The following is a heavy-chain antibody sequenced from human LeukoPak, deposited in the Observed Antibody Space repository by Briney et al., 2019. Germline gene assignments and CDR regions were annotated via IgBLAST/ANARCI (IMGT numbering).Heavy chain of an antibody. CDR1: GFTFSTYW. V-gene: IGHV3-7*01. D-gene: IGHD1-1*01. Sequence: GGSLRLSCAASGFTFSTYWMTWVRQAPGKGLECVANIKPDGSEKYYVDSVEGRFTISGDNAKNSLYLQMNSLRAEDTALYYCARGGTWDLDYWGQGTLVTVSS. J-gene: IGHJ4*02. CDR2: IKPDGSEK. CDR3: ARGGTWDLDY.